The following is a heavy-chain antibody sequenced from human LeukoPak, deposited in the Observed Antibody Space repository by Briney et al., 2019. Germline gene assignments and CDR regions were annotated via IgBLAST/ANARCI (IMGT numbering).Heavy chain of an antibody. J-gene: IGHJ4*02. CDR2: ISGSDGTT. CDR3: ARDPYYDSSGYTYFDY. D-gene: IGHD3-22*01. V-gene: IGHV3-23*01. CDR1: GFTFYNSG. Sequence: PGGSLRLSCAASGFTFYNSGMGWVRQAPGKGLEWVSAISGSDGTTYYADSVKGRFTISRDDSKNTLYLQMNSLRAEDTAVYYCARDPYYDSSGYTYFDYWGQGTLVTVSS.